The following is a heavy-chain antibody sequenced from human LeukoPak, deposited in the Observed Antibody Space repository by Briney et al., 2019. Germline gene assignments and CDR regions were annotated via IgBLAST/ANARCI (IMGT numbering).Heavy chain of an antibody. CDR3: ARHGDVRYFDWLKDGFDY. J-gene: IGHJ4*02. V-gene: IGHV4-4*09. CDR2: IYNSGIT. CDR1: GGSISSYC. Sequence: SETLSLTCTVFGGSISSYCWSWIRKPPGKGLEWIGYIYNSGITKKNPSLKSRVTISGDTSKNQFSLKLSSVNAADTAVYYCARHGDVRYFDWLKDGFDYWGQGTLVTASS. D-gene: IGHD3-9*01.